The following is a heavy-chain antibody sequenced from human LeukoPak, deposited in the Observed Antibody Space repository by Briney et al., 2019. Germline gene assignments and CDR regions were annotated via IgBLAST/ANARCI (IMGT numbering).Heavy chain of an antibody. CDR1: GLTFSSYA. J-gene: IGHJ4*02. Sequence: GGSLRLSCAASGLTFSSYAMTWVRQTPGKGLEWVSSISSSSSYIYYADSVKGRFTISRDNAKNSLYLQMNSLRAEDTAVYYCAREGSYGPYFDYWGQGTLVTVSS. CDR2: ISSSSSYI. CDR3: AREGSYGPYFDY. V-gene: IGHV3-21*01. D-gene: IGHD5-18*01.